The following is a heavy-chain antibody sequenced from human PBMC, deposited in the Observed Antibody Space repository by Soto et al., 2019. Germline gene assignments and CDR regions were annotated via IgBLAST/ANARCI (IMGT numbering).Heavy chain of an antibody. CDR3: ARAVTQLPIDWFDP. J-gene: IGHJ5*02. CDR1: GGSISSGGYY. CDR2: IYCSGST. D-gene: IGHD2-2*01. Sequence: SETLSLTCTVSGGSISSGGYYWSWIRQHPGKGLEWIGYIYCSGSTYYNPSLKSRVTVSVDTSKNQFSLKLSSVTAADTAVYYCARAVTQLPIDWFDPWGQGTLVTVSS. V-gene: IGHV4-31*03.